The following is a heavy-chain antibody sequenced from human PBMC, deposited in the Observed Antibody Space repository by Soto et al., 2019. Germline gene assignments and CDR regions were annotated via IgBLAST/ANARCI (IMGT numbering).Heavy chain of an antibody. D-gene: IGHD6-6*01. CDR1: GGTFSSYA. J-gene: IGHJ6*02. Sequence: SVKVSCKASGGTFSSYAISWVRQAPGQGLEWMGGIIPIFGTANYAQKFQGRVTITADKSTSTAYMELSSLRSEDTAVYYCARSPANSSSSYYYYGMDVWGQGTTVTVPS. CDR2: IIPIFGTA. CDR3: ARSPANSSSSYYYYGMDV. V-gene: IGHV1-69*06.